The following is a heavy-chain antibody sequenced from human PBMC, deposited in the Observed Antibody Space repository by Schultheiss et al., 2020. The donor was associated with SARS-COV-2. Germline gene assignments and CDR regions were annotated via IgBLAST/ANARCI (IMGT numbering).Heavy chain of an antibody. V-gene: IGHV3-15*01. CDR2: IKSKTDGGAT. J-gene: IGHJ6*02. CDR1: GFTFSDYY. D-gene: IGHD5/OR15-5a*01. Sequence: GGSLRLSCAASGFTFSDYYMSWIRQAPGKGLEWVGRIKSKTDGGATDYAAPVEGRFTISRDDSKNTLYLQMNSLRSEDTGVYYCAKCQTADYYYYGLDVWGQGTTVTVSS. CDR3: AKCQTADYYYYGLDV.